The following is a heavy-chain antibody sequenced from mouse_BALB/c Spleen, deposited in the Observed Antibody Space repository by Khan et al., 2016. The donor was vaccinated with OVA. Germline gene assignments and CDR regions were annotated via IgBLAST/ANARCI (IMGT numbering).Heavy chain of an antibody. D-gene: IGHD2-12*01. Sequence: QVQLQQSGGDLMKPGASVKISCKATGYTFSSYWIEWVKQRPGHGLEWIGQLFPGSVSTTYNEKFKGKATFTADTSSNTAYMQRISLTSEDSAVYYWSRGCYGGFAYWGQGTLVTVSA. J-gene: IGHJ3*01. CDR2: LFPGSVST. CDR3: SRGCYGGFAY. CDR1: GYTFSSYW. V-gene: IGHV1-9*01.